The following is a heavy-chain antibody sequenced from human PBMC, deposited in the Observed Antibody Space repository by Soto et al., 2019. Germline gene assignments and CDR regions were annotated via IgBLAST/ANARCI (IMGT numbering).Heavy chain of an antibody. V-gene: IGHV3-53*01. Sequence: QPGGSLRLSCAASGFTVSSNYMSWVRQAPGKGLEWVSVIYSGGSTYYADSVKGRFTISRDNSKNTLYLQMNSLRAEDTAVYYCAREIGVGSGSYYYYYYYGMDVWGQGTTVTVSS. CDR3: AREIGVGSGSYYYYYYYGMDV. J-gene: IGHJ6*02. D-gene: IGHD3-10*01. CDR2: IYSGGST. CDR1: GFTVSSNY.